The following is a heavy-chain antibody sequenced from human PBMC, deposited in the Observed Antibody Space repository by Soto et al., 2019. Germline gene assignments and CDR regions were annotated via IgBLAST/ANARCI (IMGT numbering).Heavy chain of an antibody. CDR3: ARDFATLTKDH. J-gene: IGHJ4*02. V-gene: IGHV1-2*02. CDR1: GYPFTNYC. D-gene: IGHD3-16*01. Sequence: ASVKVSCKTSGYPFTNYCIHWVRQAPGQGLEWLGLINPYNGDTTYGQKFQGRVTVTRDTSTTTAYLDLSSLTSADTAIYFCARDFATLTKDHWGQGTLVTVSS. CDR2: INPYNGDT.